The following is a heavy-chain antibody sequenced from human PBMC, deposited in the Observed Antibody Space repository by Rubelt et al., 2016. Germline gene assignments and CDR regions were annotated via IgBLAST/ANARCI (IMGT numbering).Heavy chain of an antibody. J-gene: IGHJ4*02. D-gene: IGHD3-10*01. V-gene: IGHV3-30*19. CDR2: IWYDGSNK. CDR1: G. Sequence: GMHWVRQAPGKGLEWVAVIWYDGSNKYYADSVKGRFTISRDNSKNTLYLQMNSLRAEDTAVYYCARDQGGDFDYWGQGTLVTVSS. CDR3: ARDQGGDFDY.